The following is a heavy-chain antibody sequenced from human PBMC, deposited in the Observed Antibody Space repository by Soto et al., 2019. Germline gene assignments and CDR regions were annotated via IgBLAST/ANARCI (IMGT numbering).Heavy chain of an antibody. CDR2: XFSXRSK. V-gene: IGHV4-59*03. J-gene: IGHJ5*02. Sequence: PXXTLSLTCTVSDGSIGNYYWTWIRQSPEXXXXXXGXXFSXRSKXXXXXXXXRXXXSXQXSKNQVFMNMRSVNAADTAVYFCVRSVSSSRFDLWGQGTLVTVS. CDR1: DGSIGNYY. CDR3: VRSVSSSRFDL.